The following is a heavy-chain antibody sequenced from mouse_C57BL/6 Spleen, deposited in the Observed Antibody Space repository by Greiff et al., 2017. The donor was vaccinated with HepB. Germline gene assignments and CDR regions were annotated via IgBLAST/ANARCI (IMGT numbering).Heavy chain of an antibody. D-gene: IGHD4-1*01. Sequence: QVQLQQPGTELVKPGASVKLSCKASGYTFTSYWMHWVKQRPGQGLEWIGNINPSNGGTNYNEKFKSKATLTVDKSSSTAYMQLSRLTSEDSAVYYYAITGTDYAMDYWGQGTSVTVSS. J-gene: IGHJ4*01. CDR2: INPSNGGT. V-gene: IGHV1-53*01. CDR3: AITGTDYAMDY. CDR1: GYTFTSYW.